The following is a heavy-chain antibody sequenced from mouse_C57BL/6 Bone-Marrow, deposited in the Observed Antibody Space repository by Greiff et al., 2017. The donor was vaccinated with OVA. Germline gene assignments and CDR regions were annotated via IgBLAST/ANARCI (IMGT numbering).Heavy chain of an antibody. CDR1: GYTFTSYT. CDR3: ARSYYGSSYGYFDV. Sequence: VKLQQSGAELARPGASVKMSCKASGYTFTSYTMHWVKQRPGQGLEWIGYINPSSGYTKYNQKFKDKATLTADKSSSTAYMQLSSLTSEDSAVEYCARSYYGSSYGYFDVWGTGTTVTVSS. D-gene: IGHD1-1*01. CDR2: INPSSGYT. V-gene: IGHV1-4*01. J-gene: IGHJ1*03.